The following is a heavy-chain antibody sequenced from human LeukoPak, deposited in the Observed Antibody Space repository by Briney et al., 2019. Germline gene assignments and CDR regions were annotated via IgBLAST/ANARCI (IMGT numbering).Heavy chain of an antibody. Sequence: GGSLRLSCAASGFTFSRYGLHWVRQAPGKGLEWVAFIRDDGSTRYYADPVKGRFTVSRDNPKNTLYLQMDSLRTEDTAVYYCAKVPHSWGLFDSWGQGTLVTVSS. V-gene: IGHV3-30*02. D-gene: IGHD3-16*01. CDR2: IRDDGSTR. CDR3: AKVPHSWGLFDS. CDR1: GFTFSRYG. J-gene: IGHJ4*02.